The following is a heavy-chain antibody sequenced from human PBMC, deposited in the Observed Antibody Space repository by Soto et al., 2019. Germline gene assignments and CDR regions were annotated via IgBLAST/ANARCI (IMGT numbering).Heavy chain of an antibody. V-gene: IGHV4-59*08. J-gene: IGHJ6*02. CDR3: ARHFSVGSGSLAYGMDV. Sequence: PSETLSLTCTVSGGSISRYYWSWIRQPPGKELEWIGYVYYSGSTNYNPSLKSRVTISVDTSKNQFSLKLSSVTAADTAVYYCARHFSVGSGSLAYGMDVWGQGTTVTVSS. CDR2: VYYSGST. CDR1: GGSISRYY. D-gene: IGHD3-10*01.